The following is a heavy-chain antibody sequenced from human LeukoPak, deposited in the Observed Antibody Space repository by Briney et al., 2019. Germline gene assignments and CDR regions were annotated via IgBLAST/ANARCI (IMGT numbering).Heavy chain of an antibody. J-gene: IGHJ5*02. CDR1: GGSFSGYY. V-gene: IGHV4-34*01. D-gene: IGHD3-3*01. CDR3: ARELTYYDFWSGYYGTNWFDP. Sequence: PSETLSLTCAVYGGSFSGYYWSWIRQPPGKGLEWIGEIDHSGSTNYNPSLKSRATISVDTSKNQFSLKLSSVTAADTAVYYCARELTYYDFWSGYYGTNWFDPWGQGTLVTVSS. CDR2: IDHSGST.